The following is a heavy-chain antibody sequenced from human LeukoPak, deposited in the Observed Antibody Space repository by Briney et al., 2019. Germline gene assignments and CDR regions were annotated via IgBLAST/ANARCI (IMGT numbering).Heavy chain of an antibody. CDR3: ARDRTEMATIYFDY. CDR2: IIPIFGTA. V-gene: IGHV1-69*13. J-gene: IGHJ4*02. CDR1: GCTFSIYA. Sequence: SVTVSCTASGCTFSIYAISWVRQAPGQGLEWMGGIIPIFGTANYAQKFQGRVTITADESTSTAYMELSSLRSEDTAVYYCARDRTEMATIYFDYWGQGTLVTVSS. D-gene: IGHD5-24*01.